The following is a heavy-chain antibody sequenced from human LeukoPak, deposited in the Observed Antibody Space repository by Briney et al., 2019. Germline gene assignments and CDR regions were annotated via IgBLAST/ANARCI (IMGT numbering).Heavy chain of an antibody. CDR1: GITFRNFA. D-gene: IGHD6-19*01. J-gene: IGHJ4*02. V-gene: IGHV3-49*04. Sequence: GGSLTLSCTASGITFRNFAINWVRQAPGKGLEWVGFITSNSNGATAEYATSVKGRFSISRDDSTSVAYLQMNSLKSEETGVYYCSFATSGWKATLDYWGRGSPVTVSS. CDR3: SFATSGWKATLDY. CDR2: ITSNSNGATA.